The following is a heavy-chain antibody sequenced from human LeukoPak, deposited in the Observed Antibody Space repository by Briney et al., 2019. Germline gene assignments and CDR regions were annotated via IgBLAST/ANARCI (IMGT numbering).Heavy chain of an antibody. Sequence: SETLPLTCAVYGGSFSGYYWSWIRQPPGKGLEWIGEINHSGSTNYNPSLKSRVTISVDTSKNQFSLKLSSVTAADTAVYYCARGQTDWDILTGYYVDYWGQGTLVTVSS. V-gene: IGHV4-34*01. CDR1: GGSFSGYY. CDR3: ARGQTDWDILTGYYVDY. CDR2: INHSGST. D-gene: IGHD3-9*01. J-gene: IGHJ4*02.